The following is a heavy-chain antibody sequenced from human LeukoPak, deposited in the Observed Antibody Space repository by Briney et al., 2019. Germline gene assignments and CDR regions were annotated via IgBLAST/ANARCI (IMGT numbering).Heavy chain of an antibody. CDR1: GFTFDDYG. D-gene: IGHD5-18*01. CDR3: ARTTEGGYSYGYFYYYYMDV. Sequence: PGGSLRLSCAASGFTFDDYGMSWVRQAPGKGLEWVSGINWNGGNIGYADSVKGRFTISRDNAKNSLYLQMNSLRAEDTAVYYCARTTEGGYSYGYFYYYYMDVWGKGTTVTISS. V-gene: IGHV3-20*04. CDR2: INWNGGNI. J-gene: IGHJ6*03.